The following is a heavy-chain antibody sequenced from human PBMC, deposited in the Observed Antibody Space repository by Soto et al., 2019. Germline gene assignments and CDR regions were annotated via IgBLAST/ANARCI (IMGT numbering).Heavy chain of an antibody. D-gene: IGHD3-10*01. V-gene: IGHV3-30*03. Sequence: GGSLRLSCAASGFTFSSYGMHWVRQAPGKGLERVAVISYDGVSKYYADSVRGRFTISSDNSESVVLLQMNSLRPDDTALYFCARAEYFGSGTSYTLYYWGQGTQVAVSS. CDR1: GFTFSSYG. CDR2: ISYDGVSK. CDR3: ARAEYFGSGTSYTLYY. J-gene: IGHJ4*02.